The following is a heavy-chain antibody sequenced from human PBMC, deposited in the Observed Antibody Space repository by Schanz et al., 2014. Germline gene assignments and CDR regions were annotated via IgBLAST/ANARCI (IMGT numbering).Heavy chain of an antibody. CDR2: ISSGGTTI. Sequence: EVQLVESGGGLVQPGESLRLSCAVSGFSFSSYSMSWVRQAPGKGLEWIAYISSGGTTIYYADSVKGRFTISRDNDKSSLYLQMNSRRAEDTAVYYCAKVGVYYYGSGFDYWGQGTLVTVSS. V-gene: IGHV3-48*01. D-gene: IGHD3-10*01. CDR3: AKVGVYYYGSGFDY. J-gene: IGHJ4*02. CDR1: GFSFSSYS.